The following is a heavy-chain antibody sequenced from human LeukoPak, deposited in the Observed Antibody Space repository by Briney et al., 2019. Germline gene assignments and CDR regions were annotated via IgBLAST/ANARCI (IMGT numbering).Heavy chain of an antibody. D-gene: IGHD3-10*01. V-gene: IGHV1-46*01. CDR2: INPSGGST. CDR3: ARWEITMVRRSHFDY. CDR1: GYTFTGYY. Sequence: GASVKVSCKASGYTFTGYYMHWVRQAPGQGLEWVGIINPSGGSTSYAQKFQGRVTMTRDTSTSTVYMELSSLRSEDTAVYYCARWEITMVRRSHFDYWGQGTLVTVSS. J-gene: IGHJ4*02.